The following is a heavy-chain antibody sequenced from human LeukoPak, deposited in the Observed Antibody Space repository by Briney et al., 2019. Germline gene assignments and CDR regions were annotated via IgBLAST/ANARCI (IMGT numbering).Heavy chain of an antibody. D-gene: IGHD3-10*01. V-gene: IGHV1-69*06. CDR3: ARVSTMVRGVTHFDY. J-gene: IGHJ4*02. CDR1: GGTFSSYA. Sequence: SVKVSCKASGGTFSSYAISWARQAPGQGLEWMGGIIPIFGTANYAQKFQGRVTITADKSTSTAYMELSSLRSEDTAVYYCARVSTMVRGVTHFDYWGQGTLVTVSS. CDR2: IIPIFGTA.